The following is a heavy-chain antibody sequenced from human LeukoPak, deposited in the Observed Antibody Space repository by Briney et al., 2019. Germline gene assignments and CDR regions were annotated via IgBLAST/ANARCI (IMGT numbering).Heavy chain of an antibody. CDR3: ARQGYCSRGTCYWSGWFDP. D-gene: IGHD2-15*01. CDR2: ISSDNTTT. CDR1: GFTFSDYY. J-gene: IGHJ5*02. Sequence: GRSLRLSCIVSGFTFSDYYMSWIRQAPGKGLEWVSYISSDNTTTYYVDSVKGRFTVSRDNAKDSLYLQMNSLRAEDTAVYYCARQGYCSRGTCYWSGWFDPWGQGTLVTVSS. V-gene: IGHV3-11*01.